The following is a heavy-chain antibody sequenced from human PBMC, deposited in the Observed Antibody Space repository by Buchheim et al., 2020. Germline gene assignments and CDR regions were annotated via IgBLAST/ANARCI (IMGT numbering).Heavy chain of an antibody. CDR2: TYYRSEWHY. J-gene: IGHJ6*02. D-gene: IGHD3-3*01. CDR3: ATWRMDV. Sequence: QAQLQQSGPGLVKPSQTLSLTCSISGDSVSSTSAAWNWIRRSPSRGLEWLGRTYYRSEWHYDYAESVKGRIIINPDASKNQLSLQVNSVTPGDTAVYYCATWRMDVWGQGTT. V-gene: IGHV6-1*01. CDR1: GDSVSSTSAA.